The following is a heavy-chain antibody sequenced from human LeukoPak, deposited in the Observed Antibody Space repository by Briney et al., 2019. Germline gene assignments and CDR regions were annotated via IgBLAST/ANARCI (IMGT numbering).Heavy chain of an antibody. CDR2: IRHDGSSK. CDR1: GFTFSGFG. D-gene: IGHD2-15*01. CDR3: ARSARGHCSGGSCYADDFDI. V-gene: IGHV3-30*02. J-gene: IGHJ3*02. Sequence: GGSLRLSCAASGFTFSGFGMHWVRQARARGREGVSFIRHDGSSKYYADSVKGRFIISRDNSKNTLYLQMNSLRGEDTAIYYCARSARGHCSGGSCYADDFDIWGQGTMVTVSS.